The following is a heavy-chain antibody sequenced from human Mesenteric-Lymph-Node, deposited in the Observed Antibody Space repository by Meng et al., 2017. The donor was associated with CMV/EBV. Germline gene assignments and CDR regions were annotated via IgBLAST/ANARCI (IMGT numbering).Heavy chain of an antibody. J-gene: IGHJ6*02. V-gene: IGHV3-13*03. CDR1: GFTFSSYD. CDR3: ARPTLVYSMRVGMDV. D-gene: IGHD4-11*01. CDR2: IGTAGDT. Sequence: GGSLRLSCAACGFTFSSYDMHWVRQATGKGLEWVSAIGTAGDTYYPGSVKGQFTISRENAKNSLYLQMNSLRAEDTAVYYCARPTLVYSMRVGMDVWGQGTTVTVSS.